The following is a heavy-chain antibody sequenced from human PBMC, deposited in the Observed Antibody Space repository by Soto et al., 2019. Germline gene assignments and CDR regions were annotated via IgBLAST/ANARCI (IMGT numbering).Heavy chain of an antibody. J-gene: IGHJ4*02. Sequence: SVKVSCKTSGFTLSSSAVQRVRQARGQRLEWIGWLVAGSGNTHYAQRFQERVTLTRDMSTSTAYLELSSLRSEDTAVYYCAADPYYYDSSNYYSFDHWGQGTLVTVSS. CDR2: LVAGSGNT. CDR3: AADPYYYDSSNYYSFDH. V-gene: IGHV1-58*01. D-gene: IGHD3-22*01. CDR1: GFTLSSSA.